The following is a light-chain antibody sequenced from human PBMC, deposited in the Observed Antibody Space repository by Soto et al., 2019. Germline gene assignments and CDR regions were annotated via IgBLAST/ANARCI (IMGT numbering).Light chain of an antibody. CDR3: CSYTVSGTYV. Sequence: QSVLRQPASVSGSPGQSITISCTGTSRDVGGYNYVSWYQQHPGKAPKLMIYAVSNRPSGVSNRFSGSKSGNTATLTISGLQAEDEADYYCCSYTVSGTYVFGTGTKVTVL. CDR1: SRDVGGYNY. J-gene: IGLJ1*01. CDR2: AVS. V-gene: IGLV2-14*01.